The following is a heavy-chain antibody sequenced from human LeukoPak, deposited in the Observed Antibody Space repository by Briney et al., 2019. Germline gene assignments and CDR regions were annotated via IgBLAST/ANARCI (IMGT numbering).Heavy chain of an antibody. D-gene: IGHD3-10*01. CDR2: ISAYNGNT. Sequence: ASVKVSCKASGYTFTSYGISWVRQAPEQGLEWMGWISAYNGNTNYAQKLQGRVTMTTDTSTSTAYMELRSLRSDDTAVYYCATGGPGPYGENWFDPWGQGTLVTVSS. CDR1: GYTFTSYG. V-gene: IGHV1-18*01. J-gene: IGHJ5*02. CDR3: ATGGPGPYGENWFDP.